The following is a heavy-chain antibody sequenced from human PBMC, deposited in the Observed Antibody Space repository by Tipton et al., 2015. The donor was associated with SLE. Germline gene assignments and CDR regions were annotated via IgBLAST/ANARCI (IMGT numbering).Heavy chain of an antibody. CDR2: MHHNGST. CDR3: ARGELIEGFDP. J-gene: IGHJ5*02. Sequence: TLSLTCTVSLYSIGSGFYWDWVRQAPGKGLEWVATMHHNGSTYYNPSLRSRVTISMDTSKSQFSLTLKSVTAADTAVYFCARGELIEGFDPWGQGTLVTVAA. D-gene: IGHD3-22*01. V-gene: IGHV4-38-2*02. CDR1: LYSIGSGFY.